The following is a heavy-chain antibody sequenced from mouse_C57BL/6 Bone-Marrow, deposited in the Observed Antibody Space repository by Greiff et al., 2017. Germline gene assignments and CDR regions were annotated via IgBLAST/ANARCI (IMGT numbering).Heavy chain of an antibody. Sequence: QVQLQQSGAELVMPGASVKLSCKASGYTFTSYWMHWVKQRPGQGLEWIGEIDPSDSYTNYNQKFKGKSTLTVDKSSSTACMQLSSLTSADSAVYYGARSLIYYYGSSYDYWGQGTTRTVSS. CDR1: GYTFTSYW. CDR3: ARSLIYYYGSSYDY. CDR2: IDPSDSYT. V-gene: IGHV1-69*01. J-gene: IGHJ2*01. D-gene: IGHD1-1*01.